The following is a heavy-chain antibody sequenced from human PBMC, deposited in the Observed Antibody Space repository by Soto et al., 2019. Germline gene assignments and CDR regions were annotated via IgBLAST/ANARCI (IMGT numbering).Heavy chain of an antibody. Sequence: GGSLRLSCAASGFTFSSHAMSWVRQAPGKGLEWVSAISRSGGSAYYADSVQGRFTISRDNSKNTLYLQMNSLRAEDTAVYYCATAGISMILVVDDEWGQGTLVTVSS. CDR3: ATAGISMILVVDDE. CDR2: ISRSGGSA. J-gene: IGHJ4*02. D-gene: IGHD3-22*01. V-gene: IGHV3-23*01. CDR1: GFTFSSHA.